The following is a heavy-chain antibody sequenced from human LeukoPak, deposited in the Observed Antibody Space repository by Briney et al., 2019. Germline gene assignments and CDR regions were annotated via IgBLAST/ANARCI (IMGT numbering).Heavy chain of an antibody. Sequence: PGGSLRPSCAASGFTFSSYGMHWVRQAPGKGLEWVAFIRYDGSNKYYADSVKGRFTISRDNSKNTLYLQMNSLRAEDTAVYYCAKGHNMITFGGAMSYWGQGTLVTVSS. CDR1: GFTFSSYG. CDR2: IRYDGSNK. D-gene: IGHD3-16*01. J-gene: IGHJ4*02. V-gene: IGHV3-30*02. CDR3: AKGHNMITFGGAMSY.